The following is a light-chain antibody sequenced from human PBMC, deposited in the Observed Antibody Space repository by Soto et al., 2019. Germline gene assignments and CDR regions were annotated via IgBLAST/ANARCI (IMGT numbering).Light chain of an antibody. CDR1: QSISSY. CDR2: AAS. V-gene: IGKV1-39*01. CDR3: QRSYRTPPIT. Sequence: DIQMTQSPSSLSASVGDRVTITCRASQSISSYLNWYQQKPGKAPKLLIYAASSLQSGVPSRFSGSGSGTEFTLTISSLQPEDFATYYCQRSYRTPPITCGQGTRLQIK. J-gene: IGKJ5*01.